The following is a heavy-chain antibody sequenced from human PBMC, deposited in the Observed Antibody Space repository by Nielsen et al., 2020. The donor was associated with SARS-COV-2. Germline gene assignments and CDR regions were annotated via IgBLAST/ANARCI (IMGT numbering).Heavy chain of an antibody. CDR2: ISWNSGSI. J-gene: IGHJ6*02. CDR1: GFTFDDYA. Sequence: SLKISCAASGFTFDDYAMHWVRQAPGKGLEWVSGISWNSGSIGYADSVKGRFTISRDNAKNSLYLQMNSLRAEDTALYYCAKSRSSWSGPGMDVWGQGTTVTVSS. V-gene: IGHV3-9*01. CDR3: AKSRSSWSGPGMDV. D-gene: IGHD3-3*01.